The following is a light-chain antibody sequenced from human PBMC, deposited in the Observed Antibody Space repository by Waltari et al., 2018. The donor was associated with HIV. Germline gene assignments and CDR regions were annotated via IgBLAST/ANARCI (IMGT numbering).Light chain of an antibody. Sequence: EVVMTQSPASLSVSPGESATLSCRASQSVSSDLAWYQQKPGQAPRILIYGASTRAAAFPPRFSCSGSGTQFSLTITNPQSEDFALYYCQQYNTWPLTFGGGTKVEI. J-gene: IGKJ4*01. V-gene: IGKV3-15*01. CDR1: QSVSSD. CDR2: GAS. CDR3: QQYNTWPLT.